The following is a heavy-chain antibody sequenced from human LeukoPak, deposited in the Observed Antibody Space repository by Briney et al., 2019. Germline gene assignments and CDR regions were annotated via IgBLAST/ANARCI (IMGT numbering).Heavy chain of an antibody. D-gene: IGHD4-17*01. J-gene: IGHJ6*02. V-gene: IGHV3-30*18. CDR3: AKDHPPYGDDYYGMVV. Sequence: GGSLRLSCAASGFTFSSYGIHWVRQAPGKGLEWVSFISYDGGNTHYADSVKGRFTFSRDNSKNTVYLQMSSLRAEDTAVYYCAKDHPPYGDDYYGMVVWGQGTAVTISS. CDR1: GFTFSSYG. CDR2: ISYDGGNT.